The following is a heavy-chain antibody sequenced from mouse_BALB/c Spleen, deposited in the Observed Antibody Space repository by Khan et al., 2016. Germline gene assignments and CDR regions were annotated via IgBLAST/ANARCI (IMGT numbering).Heavy chain of an antibody. CDR1: GYSITSDYA. J-gene: IGHJ1*01. V-gene: IGHV3-2*02. CDR3: GRHQRAEWFFYV. CDR2: ILYSGST. D-gene: IGHD3-1*01. Sequence: EVQLQESGPGLVKPSQSLSLTCTATGYSITSDYAWNWIRQFPGNKLEWMGYILYSGSTSYNPSLKSRISITRDTSKNQFFLQLNSVTPEDTATYVCGRHQRAEWFFYVWGAGTTATVSA.